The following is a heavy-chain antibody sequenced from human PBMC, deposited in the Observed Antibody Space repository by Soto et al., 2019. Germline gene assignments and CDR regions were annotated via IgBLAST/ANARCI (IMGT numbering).Heavy chain of an antibody. J-gene: IGHJ6*02. Sequence: QVQLVQSGAEVKKPGSSVKVSCKASGGTFSSYAISWVRQAPGQGLEWMGGIIPIFGTANYAQKFQGRVTITADESTSTAYMELSSLRSEDTAVYYCARGEYYDFWSGYPGHYYYYGMDVWGQGTTVTVSS. CDR1: GGTFSSYA. V-gene: IGHV1-69*12. CDR2: IIPIFGTA. D-gene: IGHD3-3*01. CDR3: ARGEYYDFWSGYPGHYYYYGMDV.